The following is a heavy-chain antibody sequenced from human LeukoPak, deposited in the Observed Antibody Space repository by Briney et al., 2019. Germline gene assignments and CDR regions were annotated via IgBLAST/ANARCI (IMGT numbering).Heavy chain of an antibody. CDR2: FDPEDGET. CDR1: GYTLTELS. V-gene: IGHV1-24*01. D-gene: IGHD1-1*01. J-gene: IGHJ5*02. Sequence: GASVKVSCKVSGYTLTELSMHWVRQAPGKGLEWMGGFDPEDGETIYAQKFQGRVTMTEDTSTDTAYMELSSLRSEDTAVYYCATPPLQLERRFPWRWFDPWGQGTLVTVSS. CDR3: ATPPLQLERRFPWRWFDP.